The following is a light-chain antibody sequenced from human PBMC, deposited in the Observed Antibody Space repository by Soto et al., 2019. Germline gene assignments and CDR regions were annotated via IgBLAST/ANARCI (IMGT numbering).Light chain of an antibody. CDR1: SSDVGGYNY. V-gene: IGLV2-8*01. CDR2: EVS. CDR3: CSSAGSNTSA. Sequence: QSVLTQPPSASGTPGQSVTIACTGTSSDVGGYNYVSWYQEHTGKAPNVIIYEVSKRPSAVPDRFSGYKSGNTASLTVSWLPAEDDADYYCCSSAGSNTSAFGTGTKVTV. J-gene: IGLJ1*01.